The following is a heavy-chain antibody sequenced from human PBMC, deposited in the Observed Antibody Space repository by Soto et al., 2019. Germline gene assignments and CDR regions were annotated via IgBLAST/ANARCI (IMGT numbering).Heavy chain of an antibody. CDR2: ISWNSGSI. D-gene: IGHD5-18*01. J-gene: IGHJ4*02. Sequence: EVQLVESGGGLVQPGRSLRLSCAASGFTFDVYAMHWVRQAPGKGLALVSGISWNSGSIGYADSVKGRFTISRDNAKKYLYLQMNSLRAEDTASYYCAKGAGYSYGYRAGPGYWGQGTLVTVSS. V-gene: IGHV3-9*01. CDR3: AKGAGYSYGYRAGPGY. CDR1: GFTFDVYA.